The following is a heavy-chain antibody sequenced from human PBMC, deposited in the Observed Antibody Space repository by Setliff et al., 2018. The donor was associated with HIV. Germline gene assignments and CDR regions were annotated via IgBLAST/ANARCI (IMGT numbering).Heavy chain of an antibody. J-gene: IGHJ4*02. CDR3: ARTSRLHPFDY. V-gene: IGHV4-59*08. D-gene: IGHD2-21*02. Sequence: PSETLSLTCTVSDGLINSHYWNWIRQAPGKGLEWIGCVYYRGGVTYNPSLSSRVTISVDTSKNQFSLSLSSVTAGDTAIYFCARTSRLHPFDYWGQGKRVTVSS. CDR1: DGLINSHY. CDR2: VYYRGGV.